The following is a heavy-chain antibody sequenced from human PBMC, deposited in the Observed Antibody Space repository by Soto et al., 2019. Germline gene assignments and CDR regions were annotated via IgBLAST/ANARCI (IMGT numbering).Heavy chain of an antibody. D-gene: IGHD3-10*02. V-gene: IGHV3-30*03. CDR2: MSYDGSDT. CDR3: TIVRVADSALDH. CDR1: GFIFINNG. J-gene: IGHJ4*02. Sequence: LRLSCVGSGFIFINNGIHWVRQTPGKGLEWVAFMSYDGSDTFYADSVKGRFTISRDNSKNTLFLHMSNLRAEDTAMYYCTIVRVADSALDHWGQGTLVTVSS.